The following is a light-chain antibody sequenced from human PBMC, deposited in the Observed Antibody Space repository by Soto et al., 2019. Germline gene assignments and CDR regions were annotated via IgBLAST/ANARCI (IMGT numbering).Light chain of an antibody. J-gene: IGLJ2*01. CDR3: RSYSSSSTYVI. Sequence: QSALTQPASVSGSPGQSIIISCTGTIYDVGGYDFVSWYQQHPDTAPKLIMHDVSDRPSGVSSRFSGSKSANTASLTISGLQAEDEATYFCRSYSSSSTYVIFGGGTKLTVL. V-gene: IGLV2-14*03. CDR1: IYDVGGYDF. CDR2: DVS.